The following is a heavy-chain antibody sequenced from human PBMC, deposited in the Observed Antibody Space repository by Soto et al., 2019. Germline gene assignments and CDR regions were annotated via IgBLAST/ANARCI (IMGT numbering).Heavy chain of an antibody. J-gene: IGHJ4*02. CDR1: GDSVSSNSAA. D-gene: IGHD6-13*01. CDR3: ARDNSSHTFDY. V-gene: IGHV6-1*01. CDR2: TYYRSKWYN. Sequence: QTLSLPSAISGDSVSSNSAACNLIRQSPSRGLGWLGRTYYRSKWYNDYAVSVKSRITINPDTSKNQFSLQLNSVTPEDTAVYYCARDNSSHTFDYWGQGTLVTVSS.